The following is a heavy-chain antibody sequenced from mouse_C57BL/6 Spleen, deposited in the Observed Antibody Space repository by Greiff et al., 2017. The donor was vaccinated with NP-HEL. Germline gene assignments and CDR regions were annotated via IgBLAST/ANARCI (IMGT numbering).Heavy chain of an antibody. CDR1: GYAFSSSW. D-gene: IGHD2-5*01. Sequence: VQLQQSGPELVKPGASVKISCKASGYAFSSSWMNWVKQRPGKGLEWIGRIYPGDGDTNYNGKFKGKATLTADKSSSTAYMQLSSLTSEDSAVYFCARSYSNYPFAYWGQGTLVTVSA. J-gene: IGHJ3*01. CDR3: ARSYSNYPFAY. V-gene: IGHV1-82*01. CDR2: IYPGDGDT.